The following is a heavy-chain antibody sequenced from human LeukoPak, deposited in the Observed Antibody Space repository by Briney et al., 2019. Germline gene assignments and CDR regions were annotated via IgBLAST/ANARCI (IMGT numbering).Heavy chain of an antibody. Sequence: SETLSLTCAVYGGSFSGYYWSWIRQPPGKGLEWIGKINHSGSTNYNPSLKSRVTISVDTSKNQFSLKLSSVTAADTAVYYCARALLGYCSSTSCSQFDYWGQGTLVTVSS. CDR2: INHSGST. CDR1: GGSFSGYY. V-gene: IGHV4-34*01. CDR3: ARALLGYCSSTSCSQFDY. D-gene: IGHD2-2*01. J-gene: IGHJ4*02.